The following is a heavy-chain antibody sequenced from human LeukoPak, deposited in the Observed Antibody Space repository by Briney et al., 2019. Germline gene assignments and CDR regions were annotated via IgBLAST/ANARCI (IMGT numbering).Heavy chain of an antibody. J-gene: IGHJ4*02. CDR2: INHSGST. V-gene: IGHV4-34*01. D-gene: IGHD3-3*01. CDR3: ARVSGVDTRPPLDY. Sequence: PSETLSLTCAVYGGSFSGYYWSWIRQPPGKGLEWIGKINHSGSTNYNPSLKSRVTISVDTSKNQFSLKLSSVTAADTAVYYCARVSGVDTRPPLDYWGQGTLVTVSS. CDR1: GGSFSGYY.